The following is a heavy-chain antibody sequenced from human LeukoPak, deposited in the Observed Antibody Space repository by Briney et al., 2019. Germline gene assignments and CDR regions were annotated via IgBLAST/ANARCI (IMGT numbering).Heavy chain of an antibody. J-gene: IGHJ4*02. D-gene: IGHD2-15*01. CDR1: GYTFTSYD. V-gene: IGHV1-8*01. CDR2: MNPNSGNT. Sequence: ASVKVSCKASGYTFTSYDINWMRQATGQGLEWMGWMNPNSGNTGYAQKFQGRVTMTRNTSISTAYMELSSLRSEDTAVYYCARGPGLRCSGGSCYFDKWGQGTLVTVSS. CDR3: ARGPGLRCSGGSCYFDK.